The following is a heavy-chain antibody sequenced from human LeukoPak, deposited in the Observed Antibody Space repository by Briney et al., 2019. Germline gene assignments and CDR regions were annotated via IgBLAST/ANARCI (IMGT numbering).Heavy chain of an antibody. CDR1: GFTFSSYG. J-gene: IGHJ6*03. D-gene: IGHD6-19*01. CDR3: ARGPQQWLENYYYYYYMDV. CDR2: ISGSGGST. V-gene: IGHV3-23*01. Sequence: GGSLRLSCAASGFTFSSYGMSWVRQAPGKGLEWVSAISGSGGSTYYADSVKGRFTISRDNSKNTLYLQMNSLRAEDTAVYYCARGPQQWLENYYYYYYMDVWGKGTTVTISS.